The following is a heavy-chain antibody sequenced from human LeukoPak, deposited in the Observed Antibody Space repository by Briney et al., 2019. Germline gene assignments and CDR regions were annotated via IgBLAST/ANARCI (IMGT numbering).Heavy chain of an antibody. CDR2: IRYDGSNK. D-gene: IGHD4/OR15-4a*01. Sequence: PGGSLRLSCAASGFTFSSYGMYWVRQAPGKGLEWVAFIRYDGSNKYYEDSLKGRFTISRDNSKNTLYLQMNSLRAEDTAVHYCAKDGNGAAGYYYYYYMDVWGKGTTVTVSS. J-gene: IGHJ6*03. CDR3: AKDGNGAAGYYYYYYMDV. V-gene: IGHV3-30*02. CDR1: GFTFSSYG.